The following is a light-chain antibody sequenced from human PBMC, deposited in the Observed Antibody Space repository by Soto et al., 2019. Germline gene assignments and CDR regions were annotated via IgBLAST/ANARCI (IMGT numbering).Light chain of an antibody. CDR2: AGS. V-gene: IGKV3-20*01. CDR3: QQYITSPWT. J-gene: IGKJ1*01. Sequence: EIVLTQSPATLSLSPGERATLSCRASQSVRSSLLAWYQQKPGQAPRLLIYAGSSRATGIPDRFSGSGSGTDFTLTISRLEPEDFAVYYCQQYITSPWTFGQGTKVDIK. CDR1: QSVRSSL.